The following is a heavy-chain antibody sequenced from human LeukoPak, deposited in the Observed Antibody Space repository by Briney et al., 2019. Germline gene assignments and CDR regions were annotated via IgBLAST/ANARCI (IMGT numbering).Heavy chain of an antibody. Sequence: ASVKVSCKASGYTFTDYFMHWVRQAPGQGLEWMGWINPNSGGTNYAQRFQGRVTMTRDTSISTVYMELSRLTSDDTAVYYCARDSGSIDYWGQGTLVTVSS. CDR3: ARDSGSIDY. CDR2: INPNSGGT. CDR1: GYTFTDYF. D-gene: IGHD1-14*01. V-gene: IGHV1-2*02. J-gene: IGHJ4*02.